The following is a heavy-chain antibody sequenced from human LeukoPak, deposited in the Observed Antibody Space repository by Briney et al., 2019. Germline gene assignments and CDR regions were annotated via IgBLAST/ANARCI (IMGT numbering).Heavy chain of an antibody. J-gene: IGHJ5*02. V-gene: IGHV4-34*01. D-gene: IGHD3-3*01. Sequence: KPSATLSLTCAVYGGSFSGYYWSWIRQPPGKGLEWIGEINHSGSTNYNPSLKSRVTISVDTSKNQFSLKLSSVTAADTAVYYCATSRITIFGVVRNWFDPWGQGTLVTVSS. CDR2: INHSGST. CDR3: ATSRITIFGVVRNWFDP. CDR1: GGSFSGYY.